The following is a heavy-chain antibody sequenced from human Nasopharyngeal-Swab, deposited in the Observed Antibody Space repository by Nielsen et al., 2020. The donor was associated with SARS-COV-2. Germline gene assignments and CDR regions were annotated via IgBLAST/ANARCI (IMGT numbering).Heavy chain of an antibody. CDR3: ASARGSFDY. V-gene: IGHV3-23*03. J-gene: IGHJ4*02. Sequence: VCLAPGKGLEWVALIYGGGFVTHYVDSVKGRFTVSRDDSRGTLSLQMNSLRVDDTAVYYCASARGSFDYWGQGAVVTVSS. CDR2: IYGGGFVT.